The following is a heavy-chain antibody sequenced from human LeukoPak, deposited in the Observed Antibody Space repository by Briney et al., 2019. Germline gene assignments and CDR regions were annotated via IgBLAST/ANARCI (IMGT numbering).Heavy chain of an antibody. Sequence: GSLRLSCAASGFTFTTHWMGWVRQAPGKGVEWVANIKQDGSEKYYVDSVKGRFTISRDNAKNSLYLQMNSLRAEDTAMYYCARPLMYYYGSETYFWFDPWGQGTLVTVSS. CDR1: GFTFTTHW. D-gene: IGHD3-10*01. V-gene: IGHV3-7*01. CDR3: ARPLMYYYGSETYFWFDP. J-gene: IGHJ5*02. CDR2: IKQDGSEK.